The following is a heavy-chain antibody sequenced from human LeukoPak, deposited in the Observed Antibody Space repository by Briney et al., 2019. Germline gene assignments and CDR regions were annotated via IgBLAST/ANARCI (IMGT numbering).Heavy chain of an antibody. J-gene: IGHJ4*02. D-gene: IGHD6-13*01. CDR2: INWNGGST. Sequence: PGGSLRLSCAASGFTFADYGMSWVRHAPGKGLEWVSGINWNGGSTGYADSVKGRFTISRDNAKNSLYLQMNSLRAEDTALYYCARGYSSSWYYWGQGTLVTVSS. V-gene: IGHV3-20*04. CDR1: GFTFADYG. CDR3: ARGYSSSWYY.